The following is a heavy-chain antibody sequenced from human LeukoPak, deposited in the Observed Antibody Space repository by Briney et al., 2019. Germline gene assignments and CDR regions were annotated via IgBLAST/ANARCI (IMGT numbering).Heavy chain of an antibody. CDR2: INPNSGDT. V-gene: IGHV1-2*02. CDR3: AKADHWAFSYGWHTVEY. Sequence: ASVKVSCKASGYTFTGYYMHWVRQAPGQGLECMGWINPNSGDTNYAQKFQGRVTMTRDTSISTAYMDLSSLTSYDTAVYYCAKADHWAFSYGWHTVEYWGQGTLVTVSS. D-gene: IGHD4-23*01. CDR1: GYTFTGYY. J-gene: IGHJ4*02.